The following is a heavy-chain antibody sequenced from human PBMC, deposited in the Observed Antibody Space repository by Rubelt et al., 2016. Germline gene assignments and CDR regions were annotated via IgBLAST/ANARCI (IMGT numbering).Heavy chain of an antibody. CDR2: IWYDGSNK. Sequence: VQLLESGGGLVQPGGSLRLSCAASGFTFSSYGMHWVRQAPGKGLEWVAVIWYDGSNKYYADSVKGRFTISRDNSKNTLYLQMTSLRAEDTAVYYCARSAAPLRGDYWGQGTLVTVSS. J-gene: IGHJ4*02. CDR1: GFTFSSYG. D-gene: IGHD6-13*01. V-gene: IGHV3-33*01. CDR3: ARSAAPLRGDY.